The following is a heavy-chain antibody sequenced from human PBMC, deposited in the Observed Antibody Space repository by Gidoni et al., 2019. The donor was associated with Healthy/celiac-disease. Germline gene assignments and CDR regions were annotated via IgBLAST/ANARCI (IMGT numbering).Heavy chain of an antibody. CDR3: AKVKNLFFAFDI. CDR2: IRWNSGSI. D-gene: IGHD3-3*01. J-gene: IGHJ3*02. V-gene: IGHV3-9*01. Sequence: EVQLVESGGGLVQPGRSLRLSCAASGFTFDDYAMHWVRQAPRKGLECVSGIRWNSGSIGYADSVKGRFTISRDNAKNSRYLQMNSLRAEDTALYYCAKVKNLFFAFDIWGQGTMVTVSS. CDR1: GFTFDDYA.